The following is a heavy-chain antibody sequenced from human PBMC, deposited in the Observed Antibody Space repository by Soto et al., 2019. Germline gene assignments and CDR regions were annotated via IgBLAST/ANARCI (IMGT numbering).Heavy chain of an antibody. Sequence: EVPVMESGGGVVQPGGSLRLSCAAYGFIFKTYWMDWVRPATWKGLEWSSRINSDGSIAAYAASVSGRITRSRENTKNTVYLQMNRLRVEDTAVYYCARAKASGTSALDPLGQGTLVTVS. CDR1: GFIFKTYW. V-gene: IGHV3-74*01. D-gene: IGHD3-10*01. CDR3: ARAKASGTSALDP. J-gene: IGHJ5*02. CDR2: INSDGSIA.